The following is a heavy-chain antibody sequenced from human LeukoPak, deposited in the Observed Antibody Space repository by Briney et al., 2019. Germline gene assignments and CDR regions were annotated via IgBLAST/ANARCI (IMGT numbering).Heavy chain of an antibody. CDR3: ARVAALAGIGWGDFDY. V-gene: IGHV1-2*02. Sequence: ASVKVSCKASGYTFTGYYMHWVRQAPGQGLEWMGWINPNSGGTNYAQKFQGRVTMTRDTSISTVYMDLNSLRFDDTAVYYCARVAALAGIGWGDFDYWGQGILVTVSS. CDR2: INPNSGGT. CDR1: GYTFTGYY. J-gene: IGHJ4*02. D-gene: IGHD6-19*01.